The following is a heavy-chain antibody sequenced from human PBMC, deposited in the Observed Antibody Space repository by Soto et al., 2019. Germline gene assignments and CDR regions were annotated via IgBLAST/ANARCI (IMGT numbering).Heavy chain of an antibody. V-gene: IGHV2-5*02. CDR2: IYWDGDK. CDR3: AHRRDWTYALDF. CDR1: GFSLSSNGVG. Sequence: QITLKESGPTLVKPTQTLTLTCTFSGFSLSSNGVGVGWIRQPPGKALEWLALIYWDGDKGYRPSLKSRLTLTNDTSKNQVVLTMTNMDPVDTATDYCAHRRDWTYALDFWGQGTLVTVAS. J-gene: IGHJ4*02. D-gene: IGHD2-21*01.